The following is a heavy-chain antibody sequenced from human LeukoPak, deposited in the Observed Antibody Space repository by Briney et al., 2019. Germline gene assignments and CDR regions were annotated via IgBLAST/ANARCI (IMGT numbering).Heavy chain of an antibody. CDR1: GGTFISYA. CDR2: IIPIFGTA. D-gene: IGHD1-26*01. J-gene: IGHJ4*02. Sequence: SVKVSCKASGGTFISYAISWVRQAPGQGLEWMGRIIPIFGTANYAQKFQGRVTITTDESTSTAYMELSSLRSEDTAVYYCARAIVGTTCFDYWGQGTLVTVSS. CDR3: ARAIVGTTCFDY. V-gene: IGHV1-69*05.